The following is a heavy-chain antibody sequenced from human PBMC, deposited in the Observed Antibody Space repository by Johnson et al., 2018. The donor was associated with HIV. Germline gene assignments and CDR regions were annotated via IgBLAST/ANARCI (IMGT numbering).Heavy chain of an antibody. CDR2: IRHDGSKK. CDR3: AKEPLVRGVNAFDS. CDR1: GFTFSNYG. Sequence: QVQLVESGGGVVQPGGSLRLSCAASGFTFSNYGMHWVRQAPGKGLEWVAFIRHDGSKKYYADSVKGRFTISRDNSKNTLFLQMNSLRAEDTAVYYCAKEPLVRGVNAFDSWGQGTMVTVSS. V-gene: IGHV3-30*02. D-gene: IGHD3-10*01. J-gene: IGHJ3*02.